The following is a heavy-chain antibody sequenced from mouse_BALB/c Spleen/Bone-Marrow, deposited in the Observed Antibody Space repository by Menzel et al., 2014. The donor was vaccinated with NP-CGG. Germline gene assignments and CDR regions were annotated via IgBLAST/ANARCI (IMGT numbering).Heavy chain of an antibody. CDR2: IDPSYGGT. D-gene: IGHD1-2*01. J-gene: IGHJ3*01. CDR1: GYSFXGCN. Sequence: EVQLVESGPELEKPGASVKISCKASGYSFXGCNMNWVKQSNGKSLEWIGNIDPSYGGTSYNQKFKGKATLTVDKSSSTAYMQLKSLTSEDSAVYYCARMDYYGHWGQGTLVTVSA. CDR3: ARMDYYGH. V-gene: IGHV1-39*01.